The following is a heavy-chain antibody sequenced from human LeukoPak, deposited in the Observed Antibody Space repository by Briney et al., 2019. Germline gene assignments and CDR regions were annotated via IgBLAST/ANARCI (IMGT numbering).Heavy chain of an antibody. Sequence: ASVKVSCKASGYTFTSYGISWVRQAPGQGLEWMGWISAYNGNTNYAQKLQGRVTMTTDTYRSTAYMELRSLRSDDTAVYYCARDVLRYFDWLLWPKGNGMDVWGQGTTVTVSS. D-gene: IGHD3-9*01. V-gene: IGHV1-18*01. CDR3: ARDVLRYFDWLLWPKGNGMDV. CDR1: GYTFTSYG. J-gene: IGHJ6*02. CDR2: ISAYNGNT.